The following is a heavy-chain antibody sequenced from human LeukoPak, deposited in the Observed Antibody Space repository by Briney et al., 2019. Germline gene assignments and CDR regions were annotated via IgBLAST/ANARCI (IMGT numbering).Heavy chain of an antibody. CDR2: ISSSGSTI. V-gene: IGHV3-48*03. CDR1: GFTFSSYE. Sequence: PGGSLRLSCAASGFTFSSYEMNWVRQAPGKGLEWVSYISSSGSTIYYADSVKGRFTISRDNAKNSLYLQMNSLRAEDTAVYYCARSTKLRYFDWLLPVTDYWGQGTLVAVSS. CDR3: ARSTKLRYFDWLLPVTDY. J-gene: IGHJ4*02. D-gene: IGHD3-9*01.